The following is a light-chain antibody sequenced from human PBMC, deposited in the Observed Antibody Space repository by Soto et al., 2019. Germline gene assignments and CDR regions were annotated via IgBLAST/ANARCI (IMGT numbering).Light chain of an antibody. Sequence: EIVMTQSPATLSVSPGERATLSCRASQSVSSNLAWYQQKPGQAPRLLIYGASTRATGIPARFSGSGAGTEFTLTISSLQYEYVAVYYCQQHNNWLRTFGQGTKLEVK. CDR2: GAS. CDR1: QSVSSN. CDR3: QQHNNWLRT. V-gene: IGKV3-15*01. J-gene: IGKJ1*01.